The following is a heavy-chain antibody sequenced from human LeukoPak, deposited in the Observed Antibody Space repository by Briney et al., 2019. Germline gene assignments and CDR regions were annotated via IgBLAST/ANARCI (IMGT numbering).Heavy chain of an antibody. CDR3: ARRAGDYSHPYDY. D-gene: IGHD3-22*01. V-gene: IGHV3-7*03. CDR1: GFTFSSYR. J-gene: IGHJ4*02. CDR2: IKQDGSEK. Sequence: GGSLRLSCAASGFTFSSYRMNWVRQAPGKGLEWVAHIKQDGSEKYYVDSVKGRFTISRDNAKNSLYLQMNSLRAEDTAVYYCARRAGDYSHPYDYWGQGTLVTVSS.